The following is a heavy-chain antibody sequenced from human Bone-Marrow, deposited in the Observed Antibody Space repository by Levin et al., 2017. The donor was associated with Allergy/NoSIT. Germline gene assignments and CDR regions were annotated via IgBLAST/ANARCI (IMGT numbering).Heavy chain of an antibody. V-gene: IGHV1-18*01. J-gene: IGHJ4*02. CDR1: GYTFTDYG. Sequence: ASVKVSCKASGYTFTDYGISWVRQAPGQGLEWMGWINNNNGKTHYAQKFQGRVTMTTDTSTNTAYMELRSLRSDDTAVYYCARGFDCWGQGAPVTVAS. CDR2: INNNNGKT. CDR3: ARGFDC.